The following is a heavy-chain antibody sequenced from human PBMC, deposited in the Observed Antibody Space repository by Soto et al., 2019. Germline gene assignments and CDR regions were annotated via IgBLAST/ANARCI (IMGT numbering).Heavy chain of an antibody. V-gene: IGHV5-51*01. D-gene: IGHD2-8*02. CDR1: GYNFSKYW. CDR2: IYPGDSDT. CDR3: ARLYWCGARIFDF. J-gene: IGHJ4*02. Sequence: PGESLKISCKGSGYNFSKYWIAWVRQMPGKGLEWMAIIYPGDSDTRFSPSLQGQVTISADTSNSTAYLLWSSLKASDTAMYYCARLYWCGARIFDFWGQGTLVTVSS.